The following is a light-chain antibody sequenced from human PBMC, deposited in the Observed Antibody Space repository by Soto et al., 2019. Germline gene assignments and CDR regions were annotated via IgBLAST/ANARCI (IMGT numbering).Light chain of an antibody. Sequence: EIVLTQSPGTLSLSPGERATLSCRASQSVRSSYLAWYQQKPGQAPRLLIYGASSRATGIPDRFSSSGSGADFPVTISRLEPEDVVVEYWQQYGSLLTFGEGTKVEIK. J-gene: IGKJ1*01. V-gene: IGKV3-20*01. CDR2: GAS. CDR3: QQYGSLLT. CDR1: QSVRSSY.